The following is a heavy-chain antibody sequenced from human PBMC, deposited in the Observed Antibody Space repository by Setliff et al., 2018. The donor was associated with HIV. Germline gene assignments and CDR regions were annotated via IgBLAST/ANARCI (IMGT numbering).Heavy chain of an antibody. J-gene: IGHJ4*02. Sequence: ASVKVSCKASGHSFATYFLHWVRQAPGQGLEWMGWISAYNGNTNYAQKLQGRVTMTTDTSTSTAYMELRSLRSDDTAVYYCARGHSSGWYEGRYWGQGTLVTVSS. CDR2: ISAYNGNT. D-gene: IGHD6-19*01. V-gene: IGHV1-18*01. CDR1: GHSFATYF. CDR3: ARGHSSGWYEGRY.